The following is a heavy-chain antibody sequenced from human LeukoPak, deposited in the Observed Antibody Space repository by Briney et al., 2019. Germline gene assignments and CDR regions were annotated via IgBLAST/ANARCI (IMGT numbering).Heavy chain of an antibody. V-gene: IGHV4-39*01. CDR2: IYYSGST. CDR3: ARCPLGYQLLKRGPHGAFDI. Sequence: TSETLSLTCTVSGGSISSSSYYWGWIRQPPGKGLEWIGSIYYSGSTYYNPSLKSRVTISADTSKNQFSLKLSSVTAADTAVYYCARCPLGYQLLKRGPHGAFDIWGQGTMVTVSS. D-gene: IGHD2-2*01. J-gene: IGHJ3*02. CDR1: GGSISSSSYY.